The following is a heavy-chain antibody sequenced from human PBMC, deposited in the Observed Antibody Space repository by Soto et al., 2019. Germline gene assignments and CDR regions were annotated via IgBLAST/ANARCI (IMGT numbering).Heavy chain of an antibody. J-gene: IGHJ4*02. CDR2: MNPNSGNT. CDR3: ARWDYGYYARFDY. V-gene: IGHV1-8*01. D-gene: IGHD4-17*01. CDR1: GYTFTSHD. Sequence: QVQLVQSGAEVKKSGASVKVSCKASGYTFTSHDINWVRQATGQGLEWMGWMNPNSGNTGYAQKFQGRVTMTRNTSISTAYMGLSSLRSEDTAVYYCARWDYGYYARFDYWGQGTRVTVSS.